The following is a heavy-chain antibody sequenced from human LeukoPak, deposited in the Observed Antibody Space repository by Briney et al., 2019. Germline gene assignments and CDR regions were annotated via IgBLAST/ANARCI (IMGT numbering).Heavy chain of an antibody. CDR1: GFTFTSSA. CDR3: AALDYGSGSYYIAFDY. D-gene: IGHD3-10*01. V-gene: IGHV1-58*01. J-gene: IGHJ4*02. Sequence: VKVSCKASGFTFTSSAVQWVRQARGQRLEWIGWIVVGSGNTNYAQKFQERVTITRDMSTSTAYMELSSLRSEDTAVYYCAALDYGSGSYYIAFDYWGQGTLVTVSS. CDR2: IVVGSGNT.